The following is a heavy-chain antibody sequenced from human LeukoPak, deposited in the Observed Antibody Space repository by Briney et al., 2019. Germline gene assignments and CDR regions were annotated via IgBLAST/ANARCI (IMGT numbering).Heavy chain of an antibody. D-gene: IGHD2-2*01. CDR2: IRYDGSNK. V-gene: IGHV3-30*02. CDR1: GFTFSSYG. J-gene: IGHJ4*02. CDR3: AKDRVVPAATFDY. Sequence: GGSLRLSCAASGFTFSSYGMHWVRQAPGKGLEWVAFIRYDGSNKYYADSVKGRFTISRDNSKNTLYLQMNSLRAEDTVVYYCAKDRVVPAATFDYWGQGTLVTVSS.